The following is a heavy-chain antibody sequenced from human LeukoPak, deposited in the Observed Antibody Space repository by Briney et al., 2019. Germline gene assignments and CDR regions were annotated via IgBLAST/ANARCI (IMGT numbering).Heavy chain of an antibody. D-gene: IGHD3-22*01. CDR3: ARTRYDSSGYYRHHPYHFDY. V-gene: IGHV1-69*04. J-gene: IGHJ4*02. Sequence: ASVKVSCKASGGTFSSYAISWVRQAPGQGLEWMGRISPILGIANYAQKFQGRVTITADKSTSTAYMELSSLRSEDTAVYYCARTRYDSSGYYRHHPYHFDYWGQGTLVTVSS. CDR2: ISPILGIA. CDR1: GGTFSSYA.